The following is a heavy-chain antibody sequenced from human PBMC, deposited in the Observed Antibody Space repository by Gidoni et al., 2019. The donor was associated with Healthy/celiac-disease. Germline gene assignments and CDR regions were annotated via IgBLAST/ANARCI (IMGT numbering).Heavy chain of an antibody. V-gene: IGHV1-2*02. Sequence: QVHLVQSGAEVKKPGASVKVSCKASGYTFTGYYMHWVRQAAGQGLEWMGWINPNSGGTNYAQKFKGRVTMTRDTSISTAYMELSRLRSDDTAVYDCARDIEGANWFDPWGQGTLVTVSS. J-gene: IGHJ5*02. CDR1: GYTFTGYY. CDR3: ARDIEGANWFDP. D-gene: IGHD6-19*01. CDR2: INPNSGGT.